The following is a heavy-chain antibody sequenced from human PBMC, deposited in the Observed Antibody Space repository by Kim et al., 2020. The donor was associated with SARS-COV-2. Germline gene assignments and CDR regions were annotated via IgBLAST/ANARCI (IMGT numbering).Heavy chain of an antibody. V-gene: IGHV3-21*01. Sequence: GGSLRLSCAASGFTFSSYSMNWVRQAPGKGLEWVSSISSSSSYIYYADSVKGRFTISRDNAKNSLYLQMNSLRAEDTAVYYCASHPSDYCGSGFDDYYGMDVWGQGTTVTVSS. J-gene: IGHJ6*02. D-gene: IGHD3-10*01. CDR1: GFTFSSYS. CDR3: ASHPSDYCGSGFDDYYGMDV. CDR2: ISSSSSYI.